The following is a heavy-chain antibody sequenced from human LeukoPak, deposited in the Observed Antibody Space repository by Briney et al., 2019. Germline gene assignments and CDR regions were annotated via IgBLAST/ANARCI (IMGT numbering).Heavy chain of an antibody. J-gene: IGHJ4*02. CDR2: INQDASEK. V-gene: IGHV3-7*01. CDR1: RFSFGSYW. Sequence: GGSLRLSCAASRFSFGSYWMSWVRQAPGKGLGWVASINQDASEKYYADSVKGRFTISRDNAKTSVYLQMNSLRDEDTAVYFCARRIGHDTRRYFDYWGQGSLVTVSS. D-gene: IGHD2-15*01. CDR3: ARRIGHDTRRYFDY.